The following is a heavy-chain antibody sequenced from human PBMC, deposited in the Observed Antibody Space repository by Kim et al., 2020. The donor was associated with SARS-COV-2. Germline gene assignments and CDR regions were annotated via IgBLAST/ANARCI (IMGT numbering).Heavy chain of an antibody. Sequence: GGSLRLSCAASGFTFSSYAMSWVRQAPGKGLEWVSAISGSGGSTYYADSVKGRFTISRDNSKNTLYLQMNSLRAEDTAVYYCAKDLRIAAAGATDWYFDLWGRGTLVTVSS. D-gene: IGHD6-13*01. CDR3: AKDLRIAAAGATDWYFDL. CDR2: ISGSGGST. CDR1: GFTFSSYA. V-gene: IGHV3-23*01. J-gene: IGHJ2*01.